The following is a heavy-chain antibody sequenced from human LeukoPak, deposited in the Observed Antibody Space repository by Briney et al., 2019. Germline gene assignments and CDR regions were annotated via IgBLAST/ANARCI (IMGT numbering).Heavy chain of an antibody. V-gene: IGHV1-69*13. CDR1: GYTFTSYG. Sequence: GASVKVSCKASGYTFTSYGISWVRQAPGQGLEWMGGIIPIFGTANYAQKFQGRVTITADESTSTAYMELSSLRSEDTAVYYCAREAQVLYQLQQGFAYWGQGTLVTVSS. J-gene: IGHJ4*02. CDR3: AREAQVLYQLQQGFAY. CDR2: IIPIFGTA. D-gene: IGHD2-2*01.